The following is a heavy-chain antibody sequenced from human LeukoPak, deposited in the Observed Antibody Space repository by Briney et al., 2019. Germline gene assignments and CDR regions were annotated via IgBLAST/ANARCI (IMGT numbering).Heavy chain of an antibody. J-gene: IGHJ4*02. V-gene: IGHV4-30-4*01. CDR2: IYFSGTT. Sequence: SETLSLTCIASGAFINTGDYYWSWIRQSPEKGLEWIGYIYFSGTTSYNPSLKSRVTISVDTSRNQFSLKLTSVTAADTAVYYCARGPNYVWGSYQYFDYWGQGTLVTVSS. D-gene: IGHD3-16*02. CDR1: GAFINTGDYY. CDR3: ARGPNYVWGSYQYFDY.